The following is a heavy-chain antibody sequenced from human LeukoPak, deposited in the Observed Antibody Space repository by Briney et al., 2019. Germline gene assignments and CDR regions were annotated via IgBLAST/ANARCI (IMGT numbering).Heavy chain of an antibody. J-gene: IGHJ4*02. Sequence: PGGSLRLSCAASGFTFNDHAMSWVRQAPGKGLEWVSTISGSGGRTYYTDSVKGRFTISRDNSKNTLYLQMNSLRAEDTAVYYCAKGTAYWNYVFDYWGQGTLVTVSS. CDR3: AKGTAYWNYVFDY. D-gene: IGHD1-7*01. CDR1: GFTFNDHA. V-gene: IGHV3-23*01. CDR2: ISGSGGRT.